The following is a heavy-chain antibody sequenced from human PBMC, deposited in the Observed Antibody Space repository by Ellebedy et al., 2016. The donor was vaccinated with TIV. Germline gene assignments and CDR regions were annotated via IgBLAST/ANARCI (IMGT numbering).Heavy chain of an antibody. J-gene: IGHJ6*03. CDR2: INHSGST. D-gene: IGHD1-26*01. CDR3: ARGWELLKYMDV. V-gene: IGHV4-34*01. CDR1: GGSFSGYY. Sequence: SETLSLXXAVYGGSFSGYYWSWIRQPPGKGLEWIGEINHSGSTNYNPSLKSRVTISVDTSKNQFSLKLSSVTAADTAVYYCARGWELLKYMDVWGKGTTVTVSS.